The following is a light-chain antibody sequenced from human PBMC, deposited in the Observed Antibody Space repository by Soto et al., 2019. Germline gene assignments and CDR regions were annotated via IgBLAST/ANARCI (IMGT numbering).Light chain of an antibody. CDR3: QSYDSSLSASVV. J-gene: IGLJ2*01. CDR1: SSNIGAGYD. V-gene: IGLV1-40*01. CDR2: GDH. Sequence: QSVLTQPPSVSGAPGQRVTISCTGSSSNIGAGYDVHWYQLLPGTAPKLLIYGDHNRPSGVPDRFSVSKSGTSASLAITGLQAEDEADYYCQSYDSSLSASVVFGGGTKVTVL.